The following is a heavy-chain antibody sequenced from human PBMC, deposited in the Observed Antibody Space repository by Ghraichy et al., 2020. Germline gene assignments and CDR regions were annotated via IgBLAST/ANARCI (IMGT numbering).Heavy chain of an antibody. D-gene: IGHD3-22*01. J-gene: IGHJ1*01. V-gene: IGHV3-33*01. Sequence: GGSLRLSCAASGFTFSSYGMHWVRQAPGKGLEWVAVIWYDGSNKYYADSVKGRFTISRDNSKNTLYLQMNSLRAEDTAVYYCARDPPMDYDSSGYKTEYFQHWGQGTLVTVSS. CDR1: GFTFSSYG. CDR2: IWYDGSNK. CDR3: ARDPPMDYDSSGYKTEYFQH.